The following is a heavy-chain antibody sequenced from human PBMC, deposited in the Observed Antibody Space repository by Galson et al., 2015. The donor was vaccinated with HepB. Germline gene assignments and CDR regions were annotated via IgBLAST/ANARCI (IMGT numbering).Heavy chain of an antibody. D-gene: IGHD2-15*01. CDR1: GFSFTNAW. CDR3: TTVLAYCSGGSCYSSGWLPSWFDP. CDR2: IESKTDGGTT. Sequence: SLRLSCAASGFSFTNAWMSWVRQAPGKGLEWVGHIESKTDGGTTDYAAPVKGRFIISRDDSKNTLHLQMNSLKTEDTAVYYCTTVLAYCSGGSCYSSGWLPSWFDPWGQGTLVTVSS. J-gene: IGHJ5*02. V-gene: IGHV3-15*04.